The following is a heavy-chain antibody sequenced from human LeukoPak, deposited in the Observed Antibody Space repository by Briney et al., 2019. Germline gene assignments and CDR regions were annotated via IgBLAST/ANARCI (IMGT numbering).Heavy chain of an antibody. CDR1: GGSVSSGSYY. Sequence: SETLSLTCNVSGGSVSSGSYYWSWIRQPPGKGLEWIGYIYYSGSTNYNPSLKSRVTISVDTSKNQFSLELRSVTAADTAVYYCARGNQQLVGSDYWGQGTLVTVSS. V-gene: IGHV4-61*01. CDR2: IYYSGST. J-gene: IGHJ4*02. D-gene: IGHD6-13*01. CDR3: ARGNQQLVGSDY.